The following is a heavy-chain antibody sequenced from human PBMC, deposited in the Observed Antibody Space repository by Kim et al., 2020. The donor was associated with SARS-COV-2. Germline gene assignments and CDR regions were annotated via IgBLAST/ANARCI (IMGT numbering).Heavy chain of an antibody. Sequence: YPADTVKGRFTISRDNAKNSLYLQMNSLRAEDTAVYYCAREGKANYGMDVWGQGTTVTVSS. CDR3: AREGKANYGMDV. V-gene: IGHV3-21*01. J-gene: IGHJ6*02.